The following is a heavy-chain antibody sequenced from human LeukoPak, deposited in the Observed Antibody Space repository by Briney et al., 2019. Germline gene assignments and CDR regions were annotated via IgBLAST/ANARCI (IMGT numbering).Heavy chain of an antibody. D-gene: IGHD3-3*01. V-gene: IGHV3-30*02. J-gene: IGHJ5*02. CDR3: AKDRTIFGVVNWFDP. Sequence: GGSLRLSCAASGFTFSSYGMHWVRQAPGKGLEWVAFIRYDGSNKYYADSVKGRFTISRDNSNNTLHLQMKSMNAEDTAGYYCAKDRTIFGVVNWFDPWGQGTLVTVSS. CDR2: IRYDGSNK. CDR1: GFTFSSYG.